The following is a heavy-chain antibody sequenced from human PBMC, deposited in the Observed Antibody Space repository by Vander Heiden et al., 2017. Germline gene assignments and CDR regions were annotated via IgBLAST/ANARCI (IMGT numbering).Heavy chain of an antibody. CDR2: IRWNSDST. D-gene: IGHD3-16*02. CDR1: GFIFDDYA. V-gene: IGHV3-9*01. CDR3: VKDTRLRESSLYSWYFDS. J-gene: IGHJ4*02. Sequence: EVQLVESGGGLVQPGRSLRLSCAASGFIFDDYAMHWVRKAPGECLEWVSGIRWNSDSTGYADSVRGRFTISRDNAKKSVYLQLSSLRTDDTAFYYCVKDTRLRESSLYSWYFDSWGQGTLVTVSS.